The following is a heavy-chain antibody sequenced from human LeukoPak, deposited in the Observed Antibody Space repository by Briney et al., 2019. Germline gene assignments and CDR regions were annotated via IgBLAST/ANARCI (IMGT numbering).Heavy chain of an antibody. CDR3: ARGFAGFDY. D-gene: IGHD3-3*01. V-gene: IGHV1-24*01. J-gene: IGHJ4*02. Sequence: ASVKVSCKVSGYTLTELSMHWVRQAPGKGLEWMGGFDPEDGETFYAQKFQGRVTMTRNTSITTAYMELSSLKSEDTAVYYCARGFAGFDYWGQGTLVTVSS. CDR1: GYTLTELS. CDR2: FDPEDGET.